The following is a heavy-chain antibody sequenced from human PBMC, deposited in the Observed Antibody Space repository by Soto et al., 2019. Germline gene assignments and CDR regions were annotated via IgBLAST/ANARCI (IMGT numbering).Heavy chain of an antibody. J-gene: IGHJ4*02. CDR2: ISGSGGST. V-gene: IGHV3-23*01. D-gene: IGHD5-18*01. CDR3: AKLQAYSFGPGAYFDS. CDR1: GFTFSSYA. Sequence: GGSLRLSCAASGFTFSSYAMSWVRHAPGKGLEWVSAISGSGGSTDYVDSVKGRFTISRDYSKSTLYLQMNSLRADDTAVYYCAKLQAYSFGPGAYFDSWGQGTLVTVSS.